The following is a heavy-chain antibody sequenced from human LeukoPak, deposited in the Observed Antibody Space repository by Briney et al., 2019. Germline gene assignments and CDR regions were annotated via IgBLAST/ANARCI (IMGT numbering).Heavy chain of an antibody. V-gene: IGHV3-48*04. J-gene: IGHJ4*02. Sequence: GGSLRLSCAASGFTFSSYSMNWVRQAPGKGLEWVSYISSSSSTIYYADSVKGRFTISRDNAKNSLYLQMNSLRAEDTAVYHCARARGNEWELLALDYWGQGTLVTVSS. D-gene: IGHD1-26*01. CDR3: ARARGNEWELLALDY. CDR1: GFTFSSYS. CDR2: ISSSSSTI.